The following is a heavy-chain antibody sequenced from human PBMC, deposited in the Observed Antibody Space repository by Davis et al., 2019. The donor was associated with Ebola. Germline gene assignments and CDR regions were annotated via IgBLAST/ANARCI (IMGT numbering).Heavy chain of an antibody. CDR3: VKDTSSVWFDV. CDR1: GFVFSSYV. CDR2: LGLSADT. Sequence: GESLKISCAASGFVFSSYVMSWVRRAQGKGLEWVSTLGLSADTYYADSVKGRFTISRDNSKNTLHLQMNSLRVEDTATYYCVKDTSSVWFDVWGQGTTVTVSS. V-gene: IGHV3-23*01. J-gene: IGHJ3*01. D-gene: IGHD6-19*01.